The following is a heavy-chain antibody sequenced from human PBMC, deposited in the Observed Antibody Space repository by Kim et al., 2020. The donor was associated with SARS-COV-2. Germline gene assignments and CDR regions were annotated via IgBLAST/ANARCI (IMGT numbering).Heavy chain of an antibody. CDR1: GYTFTSYA. CDR3: ARDKRYCSSTSCYGGEGWVAATLYYFDY. CDR2: INAGNGNT. Sequence: ASVKVSCKASGYTFTSYAMHWVRQAPGQRLEWMGWINAGNGNTKYSQKFQGRVTITRDTSASTAYMELSSLRSEDTAVYYCARDKRYCSSTSCYGGEGWVAATLYYFDYWGQGTLVTVSS. V-gene: IGHV1-3*01. D-gene: IGHD2-2*01. J-gene: IGHJ4*02.